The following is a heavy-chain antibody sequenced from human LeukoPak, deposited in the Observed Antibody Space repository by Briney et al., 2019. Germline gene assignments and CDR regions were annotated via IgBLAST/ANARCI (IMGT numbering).Heavy chain of an antibody. CDR2: ISYDGSNK. V-gene: IGHV3-30-3*01. CDR3: ARVGCSGGSCYGGYYYYGMDV. CDR1: GFTFSSYA. J-gene: IGHJ6*02. Sequence: PGRSLRLSCAASGFTFSSYAMHWVRQAPGKGLEWVAVISYDGSNKYYADPVKGRFTISRDNSKNTLYLQMNSLRAEDTAVYYCARVGCSGGSCYGGYYYYGMDVWGQGTTVTVSS. D-gene: IGHD2-15*01.